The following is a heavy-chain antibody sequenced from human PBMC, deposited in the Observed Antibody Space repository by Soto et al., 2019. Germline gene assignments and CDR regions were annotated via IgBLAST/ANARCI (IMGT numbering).Heavy chain of an antibody. J-gene: IGHJ4*02. CDR3: AKLTYYYDSSGAGLDY. V-gene: IGHV3-30*18. D-gene: IGHD3-22*01. CDR1: GFTFSSYG. CDR2: ISYDGSNK. Sequence: PRLSCAASGFTFSSYGMHWVRQAPGKGLEWVALISYDGSNKYYADSVKGRFTISRDNSKNTLYLQMNSLRAEDTAVYYCAKLTYYYDSSGAGLDYWGQGNLGTVSS.